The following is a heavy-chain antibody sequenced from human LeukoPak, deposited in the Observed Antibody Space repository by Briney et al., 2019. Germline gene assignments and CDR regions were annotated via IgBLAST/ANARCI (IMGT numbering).Heavy chain of an antibody. V-gene: IGHV1-2*02. CDR2: INPNSGGT. CDR3: ARGSGDRTLDY. J-gene: IGHJ4*02. D-gene: IGHD3-10*01. CDR1: GYTFTGYY. Sequence: ASVKVSCKASGYTFTGYYMHWVRQAPGQGREWMGWINPNSGGTNYAQKFPGRVTMTRDTSISIAYMELSRLRSDDTAVYYCARGSGDRTLDYWGQGTLVTVSS.